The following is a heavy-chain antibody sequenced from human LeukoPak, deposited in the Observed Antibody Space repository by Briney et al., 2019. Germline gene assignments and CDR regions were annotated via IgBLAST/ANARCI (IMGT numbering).Heavy chain of an antibody. CDR1: GGSISSYY. V-gene: IGHV4-59*08. CDR2: IYYSGST. CDR3: ARMGGDYESLVVFDP. J-gene: IGHJ5*02. D-gene: IGHD4-17*01. Sequence: NPSETLSLTCTVSGGSISSYYWSWIRQPPGKGLEWIGYIYYSGSTNYNPSLKSRVTISVDTSKNQFSLKLSSVTAADTAVYYCARMGGDYESLVVFDPWGQGTLVTVSS.